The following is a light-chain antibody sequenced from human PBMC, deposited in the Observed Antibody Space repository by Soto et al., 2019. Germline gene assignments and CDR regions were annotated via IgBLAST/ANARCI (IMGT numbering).Light chain of an antibody. CDR2: DVS. CDR3: SSYTSSTLGVV. Sequence: QSALTQPASVSGSPGQSITISCTGTSSDVGGYHYVSWYQQHPGKAPKLMIYDVSNRPSGVSNRFSGSKSGNTASLTISGLQAEDEADYYCSSYTSSTLGVVFGGGTKLTVL. CDR1: SSDVGGYHY. V-gene: IGLV2-14*01. J-gene: IGLJ2*01.